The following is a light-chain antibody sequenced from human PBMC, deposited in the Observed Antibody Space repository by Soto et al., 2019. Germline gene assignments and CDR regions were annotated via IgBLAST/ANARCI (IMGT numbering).Light chain of an antibody. CDR3: QQYNDNWT. Sequence: DIQMTQSPSTLSASVGDRVTINCRASQRISSWLAWYQQKPGTAPKLLIYKASTLQSGVPSRFSGSGSGTEFTLTISSLQPDDSATYYCQQYNDNWTFGQGTKV. V-gene: IGKV1-5*03. J-gene: IGKJ1*01. CDR2: KAS. CDR1: QRISSW.